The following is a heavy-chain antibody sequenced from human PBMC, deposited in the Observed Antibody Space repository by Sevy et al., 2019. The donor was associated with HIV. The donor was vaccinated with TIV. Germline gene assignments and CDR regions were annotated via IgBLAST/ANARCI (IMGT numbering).Heavy chain of an antibody. Sequence: SDTLSLICTVSSGSISSGSYYWGWLRQPPGKGLVWIGSFHHSGSTYYNPSLRSRVTISADTSKSQLSLKLGSVTAANTAMNYCARHVWANAPRRYCTGISCYPFDPWGQGTPVTVSS. CDR1: SGSISSGSYY. V-gene: IGHV4-39*01. CDR2: FHHSGST. CDR3: ARHVWANAPRRYCTGISCYPFDP. J-gene: IGHJ5*02. D-gene: IGHD2-8*02.